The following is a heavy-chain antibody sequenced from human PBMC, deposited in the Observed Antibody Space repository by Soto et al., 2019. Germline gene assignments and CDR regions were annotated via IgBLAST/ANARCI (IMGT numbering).Heavy chain of an antibody. Sequence: GGSLRLSCAASGFTFSSYSMNWVRQAPGKGLEWVSYISSSSSTIYYADSVKGRFTISRDNAKNSLYLQMNSLRDEDTAVYYCARGQDCSSTSCYLGDWFDPWGQGTLVTVSS. D-gene: IGHD2-2*01. J-gene: IGHJ5*02. V-gene: IGHV3-48*02. CDR1: GFTFSSYS. CDR3: ARGQDCSSTSCYLGDWFDP. CDR2: ISSSSSTI.